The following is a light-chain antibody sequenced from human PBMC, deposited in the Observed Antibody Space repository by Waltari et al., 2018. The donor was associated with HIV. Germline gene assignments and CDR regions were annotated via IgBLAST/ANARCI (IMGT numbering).Light chain of an antibody. Sequence: QSALTQPASVSGSPGQSITISCTGPPSDIDALNYVSWYQPHAGDAPKLIFCEVDYRLERFSARFSASKSGNSASLTISDLQAEDEADYFCSSYTSKNFLTFGGGTKLTVL. CDR2: EVD. V-gene: IGLV2-14*01. CDR1: PSDIDALNY. CDR3: SSYTSKNFLT. J-gene: IGLJ2*01.